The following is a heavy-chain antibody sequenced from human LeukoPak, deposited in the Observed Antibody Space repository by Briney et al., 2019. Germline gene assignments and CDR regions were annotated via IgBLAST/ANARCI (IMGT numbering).Heavy chain of an antibody. V-gene: IGHV3-23*01. J-gene: IGHJ4*02. Sequence: PGGSLRLSCAASGFTFRNFAMTWVRQAPGKGLEWVSTMSSTDGTTFYADSVKGRFTISRDNSKNILYLQVNNLRAEDTAVYHCAKRGVRGSYYFDHWGQGTLVTVSS. CDR1: GFTFRNFA. D-gene: IGHD3-10*01. CDR2: MSSTDGTT. CDR3: AKRGVRGSYYFDH.